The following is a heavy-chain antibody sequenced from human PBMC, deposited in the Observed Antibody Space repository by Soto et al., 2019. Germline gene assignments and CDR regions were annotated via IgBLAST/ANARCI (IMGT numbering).Heavy chain of an antibody. Sequence: EVQLVESGGGLVQPGGSLRLSCAASGFTFSSYWMHWVRQAPGKGLVWVSRINSDGSSTSYADSVKGRFTISRDNAKNTLYLQMNSLRAADPAVYYCDVAVAGPTAIGYWGQGTLVTVSS. J-gene: IGHJ4*02. CDR1: GFTFSSYW. D-gene: IGHD6-19*01. V-gene: IGHV3-74*01. CDR2: INSDGSST. CDR3: DVAVAGPTAIGY.